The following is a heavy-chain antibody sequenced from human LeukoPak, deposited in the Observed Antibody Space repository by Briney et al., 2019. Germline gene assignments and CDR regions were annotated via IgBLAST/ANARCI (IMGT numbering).Heavy chain of an antibody. CDR2: INPNSGST. V-gene: IGHV1-2*06. Sequence: GSLKLSCKASGYTFTGYYMHWVRQAPGKGLEWMARINPNSGSTNYAQKVKGRVTMTRDTSINTAYMELSRLRSDDTAVYYCARDAYYYDSSGYYRTRSYYYYYMDVWGKGTPVTVSS. CDR3: ARDAYYYDSSGYYRTRSYYYYYMDV. D-gene: IGHD3-22*01. CDR1: GYTFTGYY. J-gene: IGHJ6*03.